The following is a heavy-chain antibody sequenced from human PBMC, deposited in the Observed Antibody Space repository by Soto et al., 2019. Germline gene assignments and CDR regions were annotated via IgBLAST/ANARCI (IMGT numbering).Heavy chain of an antibody. CDR3: AKDRKCGTDCLDY. D-gene: IGHD2-21*02. V-gene: IGHV3-30*18. Sequence: GGSLRLSCAASGFTFNTYGMHWVRQAPGKGLEWVAVISDDGTNKYYADSVKGRFTISRDNSKNTLYLQMNSLRTEDTAVYYCAKDRKCGTDCLDYWGQGTLVTVSS. CDR2: ISDDGTNK. CDR1: GFTFNTYG. J-gene: IGHJ4*02.